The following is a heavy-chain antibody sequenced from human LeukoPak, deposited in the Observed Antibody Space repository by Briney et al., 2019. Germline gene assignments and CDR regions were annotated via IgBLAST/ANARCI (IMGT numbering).Heavy chain of an antibody. CDR2: ISSTSIYT. D-gene: IGHD6-13*01. CDR3: AREDGYSSSWYSDY. V-gene: IGHV3-11*05. Sequence: GGSLRLSCAASGFTFSNYAMSWVRQAPGKGLEWVSDISSTSIYTNYADSVKGRFTISRDNAKNSLYLQMNSLRAEDTAVYYCAREDGYSSSWYSDYWGQGTLVTVSS. CDR1: GFTFSNYA. J-gene: IGHJ4*02.